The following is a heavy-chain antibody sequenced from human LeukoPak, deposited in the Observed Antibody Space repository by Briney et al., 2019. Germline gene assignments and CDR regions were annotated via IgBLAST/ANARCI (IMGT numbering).Heavy chain of an antibody. Sequence: GGSLSLSCAASGFTVSTNYMSWVRQAPGKGLEWVSYISSSGTTIYYADSVKGRITISRDNAKNSLYLQMNSLRAEDTAVYYCAELGITMFGGVWGKGTTVTISS. CDR1: GFTVSTNY. V-gene: IGHV3-11*04. D-gene: IGHD3-10*02. J-gene: IGHJ6*04. CDR3: AELGITMFGGV. CDR2: ISSSGTTI.